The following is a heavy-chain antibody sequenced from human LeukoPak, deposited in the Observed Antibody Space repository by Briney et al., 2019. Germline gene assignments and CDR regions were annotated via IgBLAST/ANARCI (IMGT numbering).Heavy chain of an antibody. V-gene: IGHV4-4*07. CDR3: ARSRCSSISCASRGAFDI. CDR2: IYTSGST. Sequence: SETLSLTCNVSGGSISNYYWSWIRQPAEKGLELIGRIYTSGSTNYNPSLKSRVTMSVDTSKNQFSLKLSSVTAADTAVYYCARSRCSSISCASRGAFDIWGQGTMVTVSS. D-gene: IGHD2-2*01. CDR1: GGSISNYY. J-gene: IGHJ3*02.